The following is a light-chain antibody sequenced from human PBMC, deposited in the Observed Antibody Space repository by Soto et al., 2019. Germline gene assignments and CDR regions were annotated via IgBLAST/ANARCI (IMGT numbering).Light chain of an antibody. CDR3: QRYYNAPFT. CDR2: AAS. CDR1: QDIKNY. J-gene: IGKJ4*01. V-gene: IGKV1-27*01. Sequence: DIQVTKYPSSLSASVGDRVTITCRASQDIKNYLAWYQQKQGEIPKLPIYAASTLESGIPPRFSGSGSGTDFTLTINNLQPEDVATYYCQRYYNAPFTFGGGTKVDIK.